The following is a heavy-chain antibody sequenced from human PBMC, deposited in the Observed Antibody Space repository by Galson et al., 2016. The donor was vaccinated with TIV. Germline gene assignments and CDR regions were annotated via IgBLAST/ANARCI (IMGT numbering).Heavy chain of an antibody. V-gene: IGHV3-66*02. Sequence: LRLSCAASGLSININYMTWVRQAPGKGLEWVSLISDGGKTYYADSVKGRFTISRDSSKNILYLQMNGLRTEDTAVYYCTKIKGTLSGYYFGSGSFDGFDSWGQGTLVTVSS. J-gene: IGHJ4*02. D-gene: IGHD3-10*01. CDR1: GLSININY. CDR2: ISDGGKT. CDR3: TKIKGTLSGYYFGSGSFDGFDS.